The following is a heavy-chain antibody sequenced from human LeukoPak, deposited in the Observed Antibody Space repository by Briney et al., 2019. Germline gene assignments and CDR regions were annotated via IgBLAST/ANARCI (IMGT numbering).Heavy chain of an antibody. CDR1: GSTFSSYG. CDR3: AKVPDRSYDSSGYYVDY. V-gene: IGHV3-30*18. J-gene: IGHJ4*02. Sequence: GGSLRLSCAASGSTFSSYGMHWVRQAPGKGLEWVAVISYDGSNKYYADSVKGRFTISRDNSKNTLYLQMNSLRAEDTAVYYCAKVPDRSYDSSGYYVDYWGQGTLVTVFS. D-gene: IGHD3-22*01. CDR2: ISYDGSNK.